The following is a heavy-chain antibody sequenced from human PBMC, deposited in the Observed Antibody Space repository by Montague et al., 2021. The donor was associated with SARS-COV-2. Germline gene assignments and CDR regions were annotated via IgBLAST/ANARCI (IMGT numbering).Heavy chain of an antibody. CDR3: AGKVLTVPADY. J-gene: IGHJ4*02. CDR2: ISYGGIA. V-gene: IGHV4-4*02. D-gene: IGHD4-11*01. Sequence: SETLSLTCAVSGVSITSTNWWSLVRQPPGKGLEWIGEISYGGIATYNPQLKSRATISMDRSRNLFSLKLSSVTAADTAIYYCAGKVLTVPADYWGQGTLVTVS. CDR1: GVSITSTNW.